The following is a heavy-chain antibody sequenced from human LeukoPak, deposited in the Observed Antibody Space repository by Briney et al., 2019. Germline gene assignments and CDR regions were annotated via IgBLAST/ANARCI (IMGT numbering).Heavy chain of an antibody. Sequence: PSETLSLTCTVSGASISSGSYYWSWIRQPAGKGLEWIGRIYTSGSTNYNPSLKSRVTISVDTSKNQFSLKLSSVTAADTAVYYCARDLIVVVPAAHDYYYYYYMDVWGKGTTVTVSS. D-gene: IGHD2-2*01. V-gene: IGHV4-61*02. CDR2: IYTSGST. J-gene: IGHJ6*03. CDR3: ARDLIVVVPAAHDYYYYYYMDV. CDR1: GASISSGSYY.